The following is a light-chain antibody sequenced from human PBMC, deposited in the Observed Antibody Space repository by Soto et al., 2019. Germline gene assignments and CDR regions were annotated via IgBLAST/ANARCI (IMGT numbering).Light chain of an antibody. CDR1: QNIIRW. Sequence: IQMTQSPSTLSASVGDRVTITCRASQNIIRWLAWYQQKPGKAPKLLIYDASNLESGVPSRFSGSGSGTEFTLTISSLQPDDFATYYCKQYNTYWTFGPGTKVDIK. CDR3: KQYNTYWT. V-gene: IGKV1-5*01. CDR2: DAS. J-gene: IGKJ3*01.